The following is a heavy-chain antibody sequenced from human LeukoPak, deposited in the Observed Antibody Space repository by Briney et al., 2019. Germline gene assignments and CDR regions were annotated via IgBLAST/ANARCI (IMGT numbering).Heavy chain of an antibody. D-gene: IGHD3-22*01. V-gene: IGHV4-39*01. CDR2: IYYSGST. Sequence: SETLSLTCTVSGGSISSSSYYWGWIRQPPGKGLEWIGSIYYSGSTYDNPSLKSRVTISVYTSKNQFSLKLSSVTAADTAVYYCARPNYDSSGLTDYWGQGTLVTVSS. CDR3: ARPNYDSSGLTDY. J-gene: IGHJ4*02. CDR1: GGSISSSSYY.